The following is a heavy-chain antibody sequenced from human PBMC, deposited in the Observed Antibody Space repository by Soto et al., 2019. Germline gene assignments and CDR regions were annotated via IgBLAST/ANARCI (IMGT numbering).Heavy chain of an antibody. CDR3: VRTSLVVAAATREDY. V-gene: IGHV3-74*01. CDR2: INSDGSST. CDR1: GFTFSSYW. D-gene: IGHD2-15*01. J-gene: IGHJ4*02. Sequence: EVQLVESGGGLVQPGGSLRLSCAASGFTFSSYWMHWVLQAPGTGLVWVSRINSDGSSTSYADSVKGRFTISRDNAKNTLYLQMNSLRAEDTAVYYCVRTSLVVAAATREDYWGQGTLVTVSS.